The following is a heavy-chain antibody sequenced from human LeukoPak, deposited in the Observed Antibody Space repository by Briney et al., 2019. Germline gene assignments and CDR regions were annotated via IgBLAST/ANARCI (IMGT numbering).Heavy chain of an antibody. CDR2: ISNDGSNQ. CDR3: AKDRLGALYYYDSSGYYRFDY. J-gene: IGHJ4*01. Sequence: GGSLRLSWAASEFTFSSYGMHWVRQPPGKGLEWVAVISNDGSNQYYADTVKGRFTISRDNSKNTLYLEMNSMRAEDTAVYYCAKDRLGALYYYDSSGYYRFDYWGQGTLVTVSS. D-gene: IGHD3-22*01. CDR1: EFTFSSYG. V-gene: IGHV3-30*18.